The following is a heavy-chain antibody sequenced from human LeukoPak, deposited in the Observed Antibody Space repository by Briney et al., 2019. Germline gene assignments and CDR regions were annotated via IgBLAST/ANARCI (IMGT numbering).Heavy chain of an antibody. CDR3: ARGNYYYDSSGYYYNNCMDV. V-gene: IGHV3-48*03. D-gene: IGHD3-22*01. CDR2: ISSSGSTI. CDR1: GFTVSSYG. J-gene: IGHJ6*03. Sequence: PGGSLRLSCAASGFTVSSYGMYWVRQAPGKGLEWVSYISSSGSTIYYAASVKGRFTISRDNAKNSLYLQMNSLRAEDTAVYYCARGNYYYDSSGYYYNNCMDVWGKGTTVTVSS.